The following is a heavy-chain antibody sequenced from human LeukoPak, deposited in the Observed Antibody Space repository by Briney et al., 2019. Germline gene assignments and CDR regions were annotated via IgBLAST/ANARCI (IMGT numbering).Heavy chain of an antibody. CDR3: ARDGDISGSYGFDY. J-gene: IGHJ4*02. Sequence: GASVKVSCKASGYTFTSYGISWVRQAPGQGLEWMGWICAYNGNTNYAQKLQGRVTMTTDTSTSTAYMELRSLRSDDTAVYYCARDGDISGSYGFDYWGQGTQVTVSS. CDR1: GYTFTSYG. V-gene: IGHV1-18*01. CDR2: ICAYNGNT. D-gene: IGHD1-26*01.